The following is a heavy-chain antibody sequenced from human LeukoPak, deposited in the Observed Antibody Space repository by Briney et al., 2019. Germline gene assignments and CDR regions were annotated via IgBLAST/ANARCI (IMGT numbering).Heavy chain of an antibody. CDR3: ARGGNYFDY. D-gene: IGHD3-16*01. J-gene: IGHJ4*02. CDR1: GFTFTGYT. CDR2: ISSSSINK. Sequence: GGSLRLSCAASGFTFTGYTMNWVRQAPRKGLEWVSYISSSSINKYYADSVKGRFTISRDDAKNSLYLQMNSLRAEDTAVYYCARGGNYFDYWGQGTLVTVSS. V-gene: IGHV3-48*01.